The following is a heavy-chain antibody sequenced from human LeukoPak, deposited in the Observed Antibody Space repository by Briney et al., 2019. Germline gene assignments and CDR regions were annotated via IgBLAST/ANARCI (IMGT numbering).Heavy chain of an antibody. CDR3: GRVIAGAIDY. Sequence: GGSLRLSCAASGFTFGGYSMTWVRQAPGKGLEWVANINLDGSDRFYVGFVKGRFTISRDNADISLYLQMNSLRAEDTAVYYCGRVIAGAIDYWGQGTLVTVSS. J-gene: IGHJ4*02. D-gene: IGHD6-13*01. CDR1: GFTFGGYS. CDR2: INLDGSDR. V-gene: IGHV3-7*01.